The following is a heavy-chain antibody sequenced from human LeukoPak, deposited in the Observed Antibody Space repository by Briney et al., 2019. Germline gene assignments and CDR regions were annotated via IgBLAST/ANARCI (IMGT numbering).Heavy chain of an antibody. Sequence: AWETLSLTCTVSGASVSSYYWSWIRKPPGKGLEWIGFSAHTGGSCYNASLKRRVSISVDKSLNHFSLRLTSVTTADTAVYYCARYYADVNGYYYYYDYWGQGTLVTVSS. V-gene: IGHV4-59*02. CDR3: ARYYADVNGYYYYYDY. J-gene: IGHJ4*02. CDR1: GASVSSYY. CDR2: SAHTGGS. D-gene: IGHD3-22*01.